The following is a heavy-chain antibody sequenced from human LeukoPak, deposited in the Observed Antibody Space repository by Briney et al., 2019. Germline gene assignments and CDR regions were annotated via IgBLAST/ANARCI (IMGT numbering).Heavy chain of an antibody. J-gene: IGHJ6*03. CDR3: ARAREMATISDYYYYYMDV. Sequence: GASVKVSCKASGGTFSSYAISWVRQAPGQGLEWMGGIIPIFGTANYAQKFQGRVTITTDESTSTAYMELSSLRSEDTAVYYCARAREMATISDYYYYYMDVWGKGTTVTVSS. CDR1: GGTFSSYA. CDR2: IIPIFGTA. V-gene: IGHV1-69*05. D-gene: IGHD5-24*01.